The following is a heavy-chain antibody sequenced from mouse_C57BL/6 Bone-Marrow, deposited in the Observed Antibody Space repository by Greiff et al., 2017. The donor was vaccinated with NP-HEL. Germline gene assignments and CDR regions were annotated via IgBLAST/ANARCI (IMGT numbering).Heavy chain of an antibody. J-gene: IGHJ2*01. V-gene: IGHV1-81*01. Sequence: VQLVESGAELARPGASVKLSCKASGYTFTSYGISWVKQRTGQGLEWIGEIYPRSGNTYYNEKFKGKATLTADKSSSTAYMELRSLTSEDSAVYFCARHEIYYYGSRDDYWGQGTTLTVSS. CDR2: IYPRSGNT. CDR1: GYTFTSYG. CDR3: ARHEIYYYGSRDDY. D-gene: IGHD1-1*01.